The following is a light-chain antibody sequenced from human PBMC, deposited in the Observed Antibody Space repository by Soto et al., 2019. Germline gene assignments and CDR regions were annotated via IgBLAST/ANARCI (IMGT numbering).Light chain of an antibody. CDR1: QSVSSSY. CDR2: DAS. CDR3: QQYGSSPLT. V-gene: IGKV3-20*01. Sequence: EIVLTQSPGTLPLSPGERATLSCRASQSVSSSYLAWYQQKPGQAPRLLIYDASSRATGIADRFSGSGSGTDFTLIISRLEPEDFAVYYCQQYGSSPLTFGGGTKVDIK. J-gene: IGKJ4*01.